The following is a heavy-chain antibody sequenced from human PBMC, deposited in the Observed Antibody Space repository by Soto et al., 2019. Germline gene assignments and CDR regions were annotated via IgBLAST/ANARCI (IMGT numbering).Heavy chain of an antibody. CDR2: IYNSGNT. Sequence: PSETLSLTCTVSGGSISTYYWSWIRQPPGKGLEWIGYIYNSGNTNYNPSLKSRATISVDMSKNQFPLKLSSVTAADTAVYYCARDSIKPQFGMDVWGQGTTVTVYS. CDR1: GGSISTYY. J-gene: IGHJ6*02. V-gene: IGHV4-59*01. CDR3: ARDSIKPQFGMDV.